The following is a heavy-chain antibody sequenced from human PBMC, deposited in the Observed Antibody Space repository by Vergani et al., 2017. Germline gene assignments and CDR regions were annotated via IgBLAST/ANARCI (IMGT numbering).Heavy chain of an antibody. CDR2: ISATVGST. D-gene: IGHD5-12*01. Sequence: EVQLLESGGGLVQPGGSLRLSCAASGFTFTKYAMTWVRQAPGKGLEWVSTISATVGSTYYAGSVKGRFTISRDSSKNTLYLQMNSLSAGDTAVYYCAKANPRNSGYDYLYYYHAMDVWGQGTTVTVSS. J-gene: IGHJ6*02. CDR3: AKANPRNSGYDYLYYYHAMDV. V-gene: IGHV3-23*01. CDR1: GFTFTKYA.